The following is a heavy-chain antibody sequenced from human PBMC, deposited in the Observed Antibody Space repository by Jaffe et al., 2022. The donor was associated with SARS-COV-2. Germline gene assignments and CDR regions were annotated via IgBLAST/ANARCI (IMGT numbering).Heavy chain of an antibody. D-gene: IGHD2-21*01. J-gene: IGHJ4*02. Sequence: QVHLVQSGAEVKKPGASVKVSCKASGYTFTNFAISWVRQAPGQGLEWVGKINGYNDGTYYAQNVQGRATMTIDTSTNTAHLEMRSLRPDDTAVYYCARETGIATDGKDFDYWGQGTLVTVSS. V-gene: IGHV1-18*01. CDR2: INGYNDGT. CDR1: GYTFTNFA. CDR3: ARETGIATDGKDFDY.